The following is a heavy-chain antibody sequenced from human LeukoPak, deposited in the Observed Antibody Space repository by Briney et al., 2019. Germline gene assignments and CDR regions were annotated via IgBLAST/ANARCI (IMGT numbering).Heavy chain of an antibody. J-gene: IGHJ6*03. D-gene: IGHD6-19*01. CDR1: GFTVSSNY. CDR2: IKQDGSEK. V-gene: IGHV3-7*01. Sequence: PGGSLRLSCAASGFTVSSNYMSWVRQAPGKGLEWVANIKQDGSEKYYVDSVKGRFTISRDNAKNSLYLQMNSLRAEDTAVYYCARGHPAVAGPYYYYYYMDVWGKGTTVTVSS. CDR3: ARGHPAVAGPYYYYYYMDV.